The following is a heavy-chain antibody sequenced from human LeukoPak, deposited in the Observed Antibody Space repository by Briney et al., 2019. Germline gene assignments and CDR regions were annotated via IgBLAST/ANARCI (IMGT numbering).Heavy chain of an antibody. V-gene: IGHV5-10-1*01. J-gene: IGHJ3*02. Sequence: AGESLKISCKGSGYPFTSYWVTWVRQMPGKGVEWMGRIHPSGSYTNDSPSFQGHVTISADKSITTAYLQWSRLKASATAMYYCARVSNYGHDASDIWGQGTMVTVSS. D-gene: IGHD3-10*01. CDR1: GYPFTSYW. CDR2: IHPSGSYT. CDR3: ARVSNYGHDASDI.